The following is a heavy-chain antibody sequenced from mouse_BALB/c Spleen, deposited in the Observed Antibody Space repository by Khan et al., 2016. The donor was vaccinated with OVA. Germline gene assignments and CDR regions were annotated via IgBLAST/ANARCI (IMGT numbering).Heavy chain of an antibody. V-gene: IGHV5-17*02. CDR1: GFTFSSFG. CDR3: ARFRVYYGYFDY. Sequence: EVELVESGGGLVQPGGSRKLSCAASGFTFSSFGMHWVRQAPEKGLEWVAYISSGSSTIYYADTVKGRFTISRDNPKNTLFLQMTSLRSEDTAMYYCARFRVYYGYFDYWGQGTTLTVSS. D-gene: IGHD1-1*01. J-gene: IGHJ2*01. CDR2: ISSGSSTI.